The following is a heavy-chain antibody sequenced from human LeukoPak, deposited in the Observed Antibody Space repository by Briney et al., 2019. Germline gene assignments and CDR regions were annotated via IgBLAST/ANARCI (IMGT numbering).Heavy chain of an antibody. CDR1: GGSVSSGSYY. Sequence: PSETLSLTCTVSGGSVSSGSYYWSWIRQPPGKGLEWIGYIYYSGSTNYNPSLKSRVTISVDTSKNQFSLKLSSVTAADTAVYYCARRPRGLTGFDYWGQGTLVTVSS. CDR2: IYYSGST. V-gene: IGHV4-61*01. J-gene: IGHJ4*02. CDR3: ARRPRGLTGFDY. D-gene: IGHD3-9*01.